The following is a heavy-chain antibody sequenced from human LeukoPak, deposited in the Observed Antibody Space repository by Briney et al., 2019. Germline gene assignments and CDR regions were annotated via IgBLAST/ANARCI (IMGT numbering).Heavy chain of an antibody. Sequence: GGSLRLSCAASGFTFSSYWMSWVRQAPGKGLEWVAVISYDGSNKYYADSVKGRFTISRDNSKNTLYLQMNSLRAEDTAVYYCARDPLISSGYYPSLDYWGQGTLVTVSS. D-gene: IGHD3-22*01. CDR3: ARDPLISSGYYPSLDY. V-gene: IGHV3-30-3*01. J-gene: IGHJ4*02. CDR2: ISYDGSNK. CDR1: GFTFSSYW.